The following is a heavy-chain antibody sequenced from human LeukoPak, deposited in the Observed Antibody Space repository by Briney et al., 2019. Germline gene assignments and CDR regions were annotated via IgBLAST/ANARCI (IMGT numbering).Heavy chain of an antibody. CDR2: ISSSSSTI. CDR3: ARSSQPDNLRYCSGGSCYSPPHNYYYGMDV. J-gene: IGHJ6*02. V-gene: IGHV3-48*04. CDR1: GFTFSSYS. Sequence: GGSLRLSCAASGFTFSSYSMNWVRQAPGKGLEWVSYISSSSSTIYYAASVKGRFTISRDNAKNSLYLQMNSLRAEDTAVYYCARSSQPDNLRYCSGGSCYSPPHNYYYGMDVWGQGTTVTVSS. D-gene: IGHD2-15*01.